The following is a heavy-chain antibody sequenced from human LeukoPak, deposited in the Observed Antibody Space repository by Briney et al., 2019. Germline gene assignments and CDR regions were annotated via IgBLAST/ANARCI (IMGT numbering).Heavy chain of an antibody. V-gene: IGHV3-23*01. CDR2: INNNGGST. D-gene: IGHD5-24*01. CDR1: GFTFSNYA. J-gene: IGHJ4*02. Sequence: GGSLRLSCAASGFTFSNYAMSWVRQAPGKGPEWVSGINNNGGSTFYADSVKGRFTISRDNSKNTLFLQMNSLRAEDTAVYYCARDDGYSYFDYWGQGTLVTVSS. CDR3: ARDDGYSYFDY.